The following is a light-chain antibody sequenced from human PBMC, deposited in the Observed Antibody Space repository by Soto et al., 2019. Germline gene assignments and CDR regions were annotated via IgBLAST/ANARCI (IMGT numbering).Light chain of an antibody. CDR2: HAS. V-gene: IGKV1-39*01. CDR3: QQSYSAPRT. Sequence: DIQMTQSPSTPSASVEDRVTITCRAIQSISSWLEWYQQKPGKAPKPLIYHASSLESGVPSRFSGSGSGTDFTLTINSLQPEDFATYYCQQSYSAPRTFGQGTKGDIK. CDR1: QSISSW. J-gene: IGKJ1*01.